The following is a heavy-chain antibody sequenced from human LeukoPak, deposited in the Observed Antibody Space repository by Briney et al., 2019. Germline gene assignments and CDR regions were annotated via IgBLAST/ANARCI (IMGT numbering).Heavy chain of an antibody. V-gene: IGHV4-61*02. Sequence: PSQTLSLTCTVSGGSISSGSYYWSWIRQPAGKGLEWIGRIYTSGSTNYNPSLKSRVTISVDTSKNQFPLKLSSVTAADTAVYYCARGTSYSSSRYYYYMDVWGKGTTVTVSS. CDR2: IYTSGST. CDR3: ARGTSYSSSRYYYYMDV. D-gene: IGHD6-13*01. CDR1: GGSISSGSYY. J-gene: IGHJ6*03.